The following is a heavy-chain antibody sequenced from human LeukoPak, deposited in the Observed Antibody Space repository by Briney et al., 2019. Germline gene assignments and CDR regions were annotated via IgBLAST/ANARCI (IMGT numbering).Heavy chain of an antibody. J-gene: IGHJ4*02. CDR3: ARVAYCAGDCHHMDS. V-gene: IGHV3-48*04. CDR2: ISSSGGTM. Sequence: GGSLRLSCAASGFTFNSYGMHWVRQAPGKVLEWVSYISSSGGTMYYADSVKGRFTISRDNAKNSLYLQMNSLRAEDTAVYYCARVAYCAGDCHHMDSWGQGTLVTVSS. D-gene: IGHD2-21*02. CDR1: GFTFNSYG.